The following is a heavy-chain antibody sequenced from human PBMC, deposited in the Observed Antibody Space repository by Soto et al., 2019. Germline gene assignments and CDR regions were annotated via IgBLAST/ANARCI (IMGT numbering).Heavy chain of an antibody. CDR2: ISGAGDTT. J-gene: IGHJ4*02. V-gene: IGHV3-23*01. Sequence: EVQLLESGGGLVQPGGSLRLSCAASGFTFSSLAMSWVRQAPGKGLEWVSSISGAGDTTYYADSVRGRFTISRDNSKNTLHLQMNSLRAEDTAVYYCAKDLIARTTVTSFDDWGQGTLVTVSS. D-gene: IGHD4-17*01. CDR3: AKDLIARTTVTSFDD. CDR1: GFTFSSLA.